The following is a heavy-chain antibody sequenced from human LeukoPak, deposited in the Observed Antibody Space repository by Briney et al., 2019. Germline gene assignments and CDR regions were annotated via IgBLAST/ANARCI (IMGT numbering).Heavy chain of an antibody. V-gene: IGHV5-51*01. Sequence: GESLKISCKGSGYSFTSYWIGWVRQMPGKGLEWMGIIYPGDSDTRYSPSFQGQVTISADKSIITAYLQWTRLKASDTAMYYCARLGGSYFRFADYWGQGTLVTVSS. CDR2: IYPGDSDT. J-gene: IGHJ4*02. CDR1: GYSFTSYW. D-gene: IGHD1-26*01. CDR3: ARLGGSYFRFADY.